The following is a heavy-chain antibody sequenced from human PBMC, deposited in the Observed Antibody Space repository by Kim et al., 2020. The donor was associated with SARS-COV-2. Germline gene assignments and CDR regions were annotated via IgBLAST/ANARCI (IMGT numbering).Heavy chain of an antibody. Sequence: SETLSLTCTVSGGSISSSSYYWGWIRQPPGKGLEWIGSIYYSGSTYYNPSLKSRVTISVDTSKNQFSLKLSSVTAADTAVYYCASLRYYDILTGYYTQPYFDYWGQGTLVTVSS. J-gene: IGHJ4*02. D-gene: IGHD3-9*01. V-gene: IGHV4-39*01. CDR3: ASLRYYDILTGYYTQPYFDY. CDR1: GGSISSSSYY. CDR2: IYYSGST.